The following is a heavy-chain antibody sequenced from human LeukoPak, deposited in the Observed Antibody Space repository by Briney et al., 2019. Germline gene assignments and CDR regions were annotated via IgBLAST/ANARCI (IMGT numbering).Heavy chain of an antibody. CDR1: VFTFSSYA. CDR3: GKDHALGFGELHY. CDR2: ISCSGGST. Sequence: GGSLRLSCAASVFTFSSYAMSWVRQAPGKGLEWFSAISCSGGSTYYADSVKRLFTISRDNSKNTLYLQMNSLRAEDTAVYYCGKDHALGFGELHYWGQGTLVTVSS. J-gene: IGHJ4*02. V-gene: IGHV3-23*01. D-gene: IGHD3-10*01.